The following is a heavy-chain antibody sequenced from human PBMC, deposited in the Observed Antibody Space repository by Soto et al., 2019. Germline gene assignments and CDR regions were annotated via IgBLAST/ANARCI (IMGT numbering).Heavy chain of an antibody. CDR1: GFTFSTYW. J-gene: IGHJ4*02. CDR2: IKQDGSEK. CDR3: ARGGSESDY. D-gene: IGHD3-10*01. Sequence: EVQLVESGGGLVQPGGSLRLSCAVSGFTFSTYWMTWVRQAPGKGLEWVANIKQDGSEKHYVDSVKGRFTISRDNAKNSLYLQMNSLRAEDTGVYFCARGGSESDYWGQGTLVTVSS. V-gene: IGHV3-7*01.